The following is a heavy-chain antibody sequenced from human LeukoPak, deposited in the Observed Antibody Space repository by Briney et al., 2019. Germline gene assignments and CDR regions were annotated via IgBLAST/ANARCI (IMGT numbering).Heavy chain of an antibody. Sequence: SVKVSCKASGGTFSSYAISWVRQAPGQRLEWMGRIIPILGIANYAQKFQGRVTITADKSTSTAYMELSSLRSEDTAVYYCARDVTGYSYGHWGQGTLVTVSS. CDR1: GGTFSSYA. D-gene: IGHD5-18*01. CDR2: IIPILGIA. J-gene: IGHJ4*02. V-gene: IGHV1-69*04. CDR3: ARDVTGYSYGH.